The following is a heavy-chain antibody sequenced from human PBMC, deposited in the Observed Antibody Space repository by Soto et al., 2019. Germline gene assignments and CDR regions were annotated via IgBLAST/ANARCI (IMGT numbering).Heavy chain of an antibody. CDR3: ANEVPITNWYFDY. V-gene: IGHV3-30*18. Sequence: QVQLVESEGGVVQPGRSLRLSCTASGFTFSNYGMHWVRQAPGKGLEWVTVISYDGNVAYYADSMKGRFTSSRDNSKNTLYLQINSLRTEDTAGYYCANEVPITNWYFDYWCQGTLVTVSS. J-gene: IGHJ4*02. CDR1: GFTFSNYG. CDR2: ISYDGNVA. D-gene: IGHD1-1*01.